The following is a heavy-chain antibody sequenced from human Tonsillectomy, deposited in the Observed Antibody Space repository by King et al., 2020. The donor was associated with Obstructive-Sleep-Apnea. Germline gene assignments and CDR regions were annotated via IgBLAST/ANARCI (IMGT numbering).Heavy chain of an antibody. CDR2: IYYSGST. Sequence: VQLQESGPGLVKPSETLSLTCTVSGGSISSYYWSWIRQPPGKGLEWIGYIYYSGSTNYNPSLQSRVTISVDMSKNQFSLNLSSVTAADTAVYYCARDRGGYCSGGSCYPDAFDIWGQGTMVTVSS. V-gene: IGHV4-59*01. CDR3: ARDRGGYCSGGSCYPDAFDI. J-gene: IGHJ3*02. D-gene: IGHD2-15*01. CDR1: GGSISSYY.